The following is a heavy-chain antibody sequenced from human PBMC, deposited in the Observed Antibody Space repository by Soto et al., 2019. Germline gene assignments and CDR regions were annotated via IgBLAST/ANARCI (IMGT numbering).Heavy chain of an antibody. D-gene: IGHD2-2*01. CDR3: AAIWEGYCSSTSCYGGNYFDY. J-gene: IGHJ4*02. V-gene: IGHV1-69*02. CDR1: GGTFSSYT. Sequence: GASVKVSCKASGGTFSSYTISWVRQAPGQGLEWMGRIIPILGIANYAQKFQGRVTITADKSTSTAYMELSSLRSEDTAVYYCAAIWEGYCSSTSCYGGNYFDYWGQGTLVTVSS. CDR2: IIPILGIA.